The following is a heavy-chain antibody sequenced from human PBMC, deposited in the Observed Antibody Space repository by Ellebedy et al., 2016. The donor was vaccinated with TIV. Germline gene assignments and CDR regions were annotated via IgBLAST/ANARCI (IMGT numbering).Heavy chain of an antibody. Sequence: GESLKISCGTSGFTFSNYWMTWVRQAPGKGLEWVANIKQEGSEKYYVDSEKGRFSISRDNTKNSLYLQMNSLTDEDTAVYYCARDQWLGRAYYFDSWGQGTLVTVSS. CDR2: IKQEGSEK. V-gene: IGHV3-7*01. CDR3: ARDQWLGRAYYFDS. CDR1: GFTFSNYW. J-gene: IGHJ4*02. D-gene: IGHD6-19*01.